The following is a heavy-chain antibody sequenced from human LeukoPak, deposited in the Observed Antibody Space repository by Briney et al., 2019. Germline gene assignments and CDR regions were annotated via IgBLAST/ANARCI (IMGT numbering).Heavy chain of an antibody. Sequence: TSETLSLTCAVYGGSFSGDFWSWIRQPAGKGLEWIGRIYTSGSTNYNPSLKSRVTVSVDTSKNQFSLKLSSVTAADTAVYYCARGAGWLPLTPYYYYYMDVWGKGTTVTISS. V-gene: IGHV4-59*10. J-gene: IGHJ6*03. CDR2: IYTSGST. D-gene: IGHD5-12*01. CDR3: ARGAGWLPLTPYYYYYMDV. CDR1: GGSFSGDF.